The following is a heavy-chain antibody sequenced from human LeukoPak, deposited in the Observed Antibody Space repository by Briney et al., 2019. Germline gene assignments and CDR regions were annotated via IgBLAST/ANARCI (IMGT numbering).Heavy chain of an antibody. CDR3: ARLYGNFQNYYDY. CDR1: GGSISSYY. J-gene: IGHJ4*02. D-gene: IGHD4-23*01. Sequence: SETLSLTCTVSGGSISSYYWSWIRQPPGKGLEWIGYIYYSGSTNYNPSLKSRVTISVDTSKNQFSLKLTSVTAADTAVYYCARLYGNFQNYYDYWGQGTLVTVSS. CDR2: IYYSGST. V-gene: IGHV4-59*12.